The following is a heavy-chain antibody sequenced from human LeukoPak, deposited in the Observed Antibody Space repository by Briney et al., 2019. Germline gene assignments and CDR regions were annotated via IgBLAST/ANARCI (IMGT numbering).Heavy chain of an antibody. Sequence: SVKVSCKASGGTFSSYAISWVRQAPGQGLEWMGGIIPNFGTANYAQKFQGRVTITADESTSTAYMELSSLRSEDTAVYYCARSLMGATTGPPHAFDIWGQGTMVTVSS. CDR2: IIPNFGTA. D-gene: IGHD1-26*01. V-gene: IGHV1-69*01. J-gene: IGHJ3*02. CDR3: ARSLMGATTGPPHAFDI. CDR1: GGTFSSYA.